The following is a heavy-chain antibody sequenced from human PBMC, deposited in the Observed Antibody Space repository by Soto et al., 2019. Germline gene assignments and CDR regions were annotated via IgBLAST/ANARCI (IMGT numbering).Heavy chain of an antibody. J-gene: IGHJ4*02. CDR2: VEPDGSDK. D-gene: IGHD2-8*02. CDR3: ATETYWSFDY. Sequence: TGGCLTLDCSSCGFCLCPFSTNCERQAPGKGLEWVANVEPDGSDKYYVDSVKGRFTISRDNAKDSLYLQMNSLRAEDTAVYYCATETYWSFDYGAQGARVTVS. V-gene: IGHV3-7*01. CDR1: GFCLCPFS.